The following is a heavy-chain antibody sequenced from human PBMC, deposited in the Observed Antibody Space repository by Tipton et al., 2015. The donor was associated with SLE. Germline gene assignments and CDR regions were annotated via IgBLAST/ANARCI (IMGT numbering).Heavy chain of an antibody. CDR3: TRGVSTILYYYYYMDV. CDR2: IRSKAYGGTT. V-gene: IGHV3-49*04. Sequence: QLVQSGGGLVQPGRSLRLSCTASGFTFGDYAMSWVRQAPGKGLEWVGFIRSKAYGGTTEYAASVKGRFTISRDDSKSIAYLQMNSLKTEDTAVYYCTRGVSTILYYYYYMDVWGKGTTVTVSS. D-gene: IGHD5/OR15-5a*01. CDR1: GFTFGDYA. J-gene: IGHJ6*03.